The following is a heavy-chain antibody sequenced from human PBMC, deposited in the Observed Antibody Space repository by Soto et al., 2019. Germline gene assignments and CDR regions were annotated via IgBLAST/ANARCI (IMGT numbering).Heavy chain of an antibody. D-gene: IGHD2-2*01. CDR1: GFTFSSYE. Sequence: EVQLVESGGGLVQPGGSLRLSCAASGFTFSSYEMNWVRQAPGKGLEWVSYISSSGSTIYYADSVKGRFTISRDNDKNSMYLQMNSLRAEDTAVYYCARDLCSSTSCYPDYWGQGTLVTVSS. J-gene: IGHJ4*02. V-gene: IGHV3-48*03. CDR2: ISSSGSTI. CDR3: ARDLCSSTSCYPDY.